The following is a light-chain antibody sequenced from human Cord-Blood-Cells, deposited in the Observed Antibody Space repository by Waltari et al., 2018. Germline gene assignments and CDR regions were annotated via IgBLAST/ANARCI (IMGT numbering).Light chain of an antibody. V-gene: IGKV3-11*01. J-gene: IGKJ5*01. Sequence: EIVLTQSPATLPLSPGERATLSCRASQSVSSSLAWYQQKPGQAPRLLIYDASNRATGIPARFSGSGSGTDFTLTISSLEPEDFAVYYCQQRSNWPPNTFGQGTRLEIK. CDR2: DAS. CDR3: QQRSNWPPNT. CDR1: QSVSSS.